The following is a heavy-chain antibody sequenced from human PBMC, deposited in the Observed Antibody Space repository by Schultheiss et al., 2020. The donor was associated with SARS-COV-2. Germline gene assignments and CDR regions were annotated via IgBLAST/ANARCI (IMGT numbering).Heavy chain of an antibody. V-gene: IGHV4-61*08. Sequence: SQTLSLTCTVSGGSIGSGDYYWSWIRQHPGKGLEWIGYIYYSGSTNYNPSLKSRVTISVDTSKNQFSLKLSSVTAADTAVYYCARVKGSSWSLSRGSYYYYGMDVWGQGTTVTVSS. J-gene: IGHJ6*02. D-gene: IGHD6-13*01. CDR1: GGSIGSGDYY. CDR3: ARVKGSSWSLSRGSYYYYGMDV. CDR2: IYYSGST.